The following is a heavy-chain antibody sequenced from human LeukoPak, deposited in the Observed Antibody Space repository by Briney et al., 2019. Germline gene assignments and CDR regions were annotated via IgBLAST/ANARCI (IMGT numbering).Heavy chain of an antibody. V-gene: IGHV4-30-2*01. CDR3: ARGYSGYEIDY. CDR2: IDHSGST. Sequence: SETLSLTCAVSGGSISSGGYSWSWIRQPPGKGLEWIGYIDHSGSTYYNPSLKSRVTISVDRSKNQFSLKLSSVTAADTAVYCCARGYSGYEIDYWGQGTLVTVSS. J-gene: IGHJ4*02. D-gene: IGHD5-12*01. CDR1: GGSISSGGYS.